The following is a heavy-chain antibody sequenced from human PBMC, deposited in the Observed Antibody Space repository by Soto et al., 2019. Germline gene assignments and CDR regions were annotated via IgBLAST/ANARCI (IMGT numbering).Heavy chain of an antibody. Sequence: QVQLMQSGAEVKKPGASVKVSCKASGDTFTDYYIHWVRQAPGQGLEWMGTVNPSGGHTTYAQHFLGRVTIARDTSTSTLYMELTSLTSDDTAIYYCARGGHVVVVTAAVDYWGQGTLVTVSS. V-gene: IGHV1-46*01. CDR3: ARGGHVVVVTAAVDY. J-gene: IGHJ4*02. D-gene: IGHD2-21*02. CDR2: VNPSGGHT. CDR1: GDTFTDYY.